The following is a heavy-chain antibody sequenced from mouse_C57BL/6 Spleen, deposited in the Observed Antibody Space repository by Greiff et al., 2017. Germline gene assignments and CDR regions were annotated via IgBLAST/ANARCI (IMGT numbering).Heavy chain of an antibody. J-gene: IGHJ1*03. V-gene: IGHV1-50*01. CDR3: ARGGGLRWYFDV. Sequence: QVQLQQSGAELVKPGASVKLSCKASGYTFTSYWMQWVKQRPGQGLEWIGEIDPSDSYTNYNQKFKGKATLTVDTSSSTAYMQLSSLTSEDSAVYYCARGGGLRWYFDVWGTGTTVTVSS. CDR1: GYTFTSYW. CDR2: IDPSDSYT. D-gene: IGHD2-4*01.